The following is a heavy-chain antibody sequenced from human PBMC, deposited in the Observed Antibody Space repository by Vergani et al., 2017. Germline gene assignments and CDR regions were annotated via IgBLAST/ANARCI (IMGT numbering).Heavy chain of an antibody. CDR1: GGSITSGDYS. J-gene: IGHJ5*02. V-gene: IGHV4-30-4*08. CDR3: ARAACXGGPCTRADWFDT. Sequence: QVQLQESGPRQVKPSQTLSLTCSVSGGSITSGDYSWTWIRQSPGKGLEWLGFTSNSGPPYYNPSLKSRVFISLDTSKNHFSLRVNSVTAADTAIYFCARAACXGGPCTRADWFDTWGQGTRVIVSS. D-gene: IGHD2-15*01. CDR2: TSNSGPP.